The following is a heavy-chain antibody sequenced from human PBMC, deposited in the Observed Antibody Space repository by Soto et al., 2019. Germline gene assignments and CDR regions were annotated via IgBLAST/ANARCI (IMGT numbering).Heavy chain of an antibody. Sequence: QVQLVQSGAEVKKPGSSVKVSCKASGGTFSSYAISWVRQAPGQGLEWMGGIIPIFGTANYAQKFQGRVTITADESTSTAYMERSSLRSEDTAVYYCASDSYSSGWYYYFDYWGQGTLVTVSS. CDR1: GGTFSSYA. V-gene: IGHV1-69*12. J-gene: IGHJ4*02. D-gene: IGHD6-19*01. CDR3: ASDSYSSGWYYYFDY. CDR2: IIPIFGTA.